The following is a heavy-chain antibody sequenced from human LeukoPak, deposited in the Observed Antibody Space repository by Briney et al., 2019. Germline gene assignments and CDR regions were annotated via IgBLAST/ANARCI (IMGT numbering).Heavy chain of an antibody. CDR1: GGSITSHH. J-gene: IGHJ4*02. CDR2: VYYSGTT. CDR3: ASDSSGYHWFDY. D-gene: IGHD3-22*01. V-gene: IGHV4-59*11. Sequence: SETLSLTCTVSGGSITSHHWSWIRQPPGKGLEWIGNVYYSGTTIYNPSLKSQVTISVDTAKNQFSLRLSSVTAADAAVYYCASDSSGYHWFDYWGQGTLLTVSS.